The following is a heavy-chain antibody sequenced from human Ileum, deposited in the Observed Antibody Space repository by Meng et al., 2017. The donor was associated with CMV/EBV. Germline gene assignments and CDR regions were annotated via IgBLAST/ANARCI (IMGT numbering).Heavy chain of an antibody. CDR1: GCSITGYS. CDR3: ARDFWTGYGWFDP. V-gene: IGHV4-59*01. Sequence: WGPGLVKPPEPLSHICTFPGCSITGYSWSWIRQTPGKGLEWIGCMHYSGSTNYNPSLNSRATISMDTSKKQFSLKLTSVTAADTAVYYCARDFWTGYGWFDPWGQGTLVTVSS. D-gene: IGHD3/OR15-3a*01. CDR2: MHYSGST. J-gene: IGHJ5*02.